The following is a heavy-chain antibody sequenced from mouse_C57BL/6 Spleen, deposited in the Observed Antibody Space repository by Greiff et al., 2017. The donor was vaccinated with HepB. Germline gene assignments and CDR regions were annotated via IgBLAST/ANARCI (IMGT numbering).Heavy chain of an antibody. Sequence: DVKLVESGGGLVKPGGSLKLSCAASGFTFSDYGMHWVRQAPEKGLEWVAYISSGSSTIYYADTVKGRFTISRDNAKNTLFLQMTSLRSEDTAMYYCAREGLLLEAMDYWGQGTSVTVSS. CDR1: GFTFSDYG. V-gene: IGHV5-17*01. CDR3: AREGLLLEAMDY. CDR2: ISSGSSTI. D-gene: IGHD2-10*01. J-gene: IGHJ4*01.